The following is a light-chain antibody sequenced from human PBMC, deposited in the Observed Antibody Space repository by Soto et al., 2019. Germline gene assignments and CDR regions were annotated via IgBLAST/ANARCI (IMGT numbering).Light chain of an antibody. CDR2: DVT. J-gene: IGLJ3*02. CDR1: SSDIGAYNY. V-gene: IGLV2-14*03. Sequence: QSALTQPASVSGSPGQSITFSCTGTSSDIGAYNYVSWYQHHPGKAPKLLIYDVTDRPSGLSDRFSGSKSGTTASLTISGLQAEDEADYFCSSYTTINTVVVFGGGTKLTVL. CDR3: SSYTTINTVVV.